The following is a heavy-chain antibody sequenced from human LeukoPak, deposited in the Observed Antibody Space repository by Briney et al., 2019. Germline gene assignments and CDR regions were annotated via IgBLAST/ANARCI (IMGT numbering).Heavy chain of an antibody. V-gene: IGHV4-59*12. CDR1: GGSISSYY. CDR3: ARMTTVTRYYYYYGMDV. CDR2: IYYSGST. Sequence: PSETLSLTCTVSGGSISSYYWSWIRQPPGKGLEWIGYIYYSGSTNYNPSLKSRVTISVDTSKNQFSLKLSSVTAADTAVYYCARMTTVTRYYYYYGMDVWGQGTTVTVSS. J-gene: IGHJ6*02. D-gene: IGHD4-17*01.